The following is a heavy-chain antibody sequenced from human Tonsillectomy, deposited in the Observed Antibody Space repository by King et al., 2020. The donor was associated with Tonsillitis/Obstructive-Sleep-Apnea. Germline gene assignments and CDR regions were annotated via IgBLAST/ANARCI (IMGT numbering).Heavy chain of an antibody. V-gene: IGHV3-43*02. Sequence: VQLVESGGGVVQPGGSLRLSCAASGFTFDDYAMHWVRQAPGKGLEWVSLISGDGGSTYYADSVKGRFTISRDNSKNSLSLQMNRLRTEDTALYYCANALDSSSWGPIDWGQGTLVTVSS. D-gene: IGHD6-13*01. J-gene: IGHJ4*02. CDR1: GFTFDDYA. CDR2: ISGDGGST. CDR3: ANALDSSSWGPID.